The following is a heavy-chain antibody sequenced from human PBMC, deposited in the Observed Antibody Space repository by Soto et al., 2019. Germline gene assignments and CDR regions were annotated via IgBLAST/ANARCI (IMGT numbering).Heavy chain of an antibody. CDR3: AKVRWYSSSFYYFDY. J-gene: IGHJ4*02. D-gene: IGHD6-13*01. V-gene: IGHV3-23*01. CDR1: GFTFSSYA. CDR2: ISGSGGST. Sequence: TGGSLRLSCAASGFTFSSYAMSWVRQAPGKGLEWVSAISGSGGSTYYAESVKGRFTISRDNSKNTLYLQMNSLRAEDTAVYYCAKVRWYSSSFYYFDYWGQGTLVTVSS.